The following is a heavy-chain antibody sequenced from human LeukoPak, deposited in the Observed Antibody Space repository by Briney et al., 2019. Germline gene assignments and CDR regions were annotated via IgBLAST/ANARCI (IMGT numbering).Heavy chain of an antibody. CDR1: GYTFTSYE. Sequence: ASVKVSCKASGYTFTSYEISWVRQAPGQGLEWMGWISACNGNTNYAQKLQGRVTMTTDTSTSTAYMELRSLRSDDTAVYYCARDRGQYSNYPYYYYYYMDVWGKGTTVTVSS. J-gene: IGHJ6*03. V-gene: IGHV1-18*01. CDR2: ISACNGNT. CDR3: ARDRGQYSNYPYYYYYYMDV. D-gene: IGHD4-11*01.